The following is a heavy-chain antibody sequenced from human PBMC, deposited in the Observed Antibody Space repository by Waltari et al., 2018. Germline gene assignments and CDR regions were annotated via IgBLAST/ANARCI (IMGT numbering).Heavy chain of an antibody. CDR2: IKSDGSST. V-gene: IGHV3-74*01. Sequence: EVQLVESGGGLVQPGGSLRLSCAASGFTFSSHWMHWVRQAPGKGLVWVARIKSDGSSTRYADSVKGRFTISRDNAKNTLYLQMTSLRAEDTAVYYCARDGVGAGHDLDYWGQGTLVTVSS. D-gene: IGHD1-26*01. J-gene: IGHJ4*02. CDR1: GFTFSSHW. CDR3: ARDGVGAGHDLDY.